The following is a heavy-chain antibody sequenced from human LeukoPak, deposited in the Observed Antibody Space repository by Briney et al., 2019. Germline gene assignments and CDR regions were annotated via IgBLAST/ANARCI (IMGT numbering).Heavy chain of an antibody. CDR3: ARVPDSSGWAGDY. CDR1: GFTFSSYA. Sequence: GRSLRLSCAASGFTFSSYAIHWVRQAPGKGLEWVAVISKDGSDKYYADSVKGRFTISGDNSRNTLFLHMNSLGGEDTAVYYCARVPDSSGWAGDYWGQGTLVTVSS. D-gene: IGHD6-19*01. V-gene: IGHV3-30*04. CDR2: ISKDGSDK. J-gene: IGHJ4*02.